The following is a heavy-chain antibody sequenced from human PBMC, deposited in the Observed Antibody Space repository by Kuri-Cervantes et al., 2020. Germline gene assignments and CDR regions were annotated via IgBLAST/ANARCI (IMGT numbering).Heavy chain of an antibody. D-gene: IGHD5-18*01. V-gene: IGHV3-30-3*01. Sequence: GESLKISCAASGFTFSSSWMHWVRQAPGKGLEWVAVISYDGSNKYYADSVKGRFTISRDNSKNTLYLQMNSLRAEDTAVYYCARAGQVDSYLTRFDYWGQGTLVTVSS. CDR3: ARAGQVDSYLTRFDY. CDR2: ISYDGSNK. J-gene: IGHJ4*02. CDR1: GFTFSSSW.